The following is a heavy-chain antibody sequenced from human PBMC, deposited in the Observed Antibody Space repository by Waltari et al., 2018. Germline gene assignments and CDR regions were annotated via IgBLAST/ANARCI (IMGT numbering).Heavy chain of an antibody. D-gene: IGHD3-22*01. Sequence: QVQLVQSGAEVKKPGASVKVSCKASGYTFTSYDINWVRQATGQGLEWMGWMNPNSGNTGYAQKFQGRVTMTRNTSISTADMELSSLRSEDTAVYYCAMNYYDSSGYPGWFDPWGQGTLVTVSS. V-gene: IGHV1-8*01. CDR2: MNPNSGNT. CDR1: GYTFTSYD. J-gene: IGHJ5*02. CDR3: AMNYYDSSGYPGWFDP.